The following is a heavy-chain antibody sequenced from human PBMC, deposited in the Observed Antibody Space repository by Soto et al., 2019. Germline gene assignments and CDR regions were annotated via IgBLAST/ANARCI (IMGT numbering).Heavy chain of an antibody. J-gene: IGHJ4*02. CDR2: IYYSGST. Sequence: PSETLSLTSTVSGGSISSGDYYWSWTRQPPGKGLEWIGYIYYSGSTYYNPSLKSRVTISVDTSKNQFSLKLSSVTAADTAVYYCARTGWELLPFDYWGQGTLVTSPQ. CDR1: GGSISSGDYY. V-gene: IGHV4-30-4*01. D-gene: IGHD1-26*01. CDR3: ARTGWELLPFDY.